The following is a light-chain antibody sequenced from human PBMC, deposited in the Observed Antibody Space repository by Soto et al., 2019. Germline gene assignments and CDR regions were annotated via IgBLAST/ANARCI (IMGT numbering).Light chain of an antibody. V-gene: IGLV2-14*03. CDR3: SSYSSSSPPGV. CDR1: SSDIGGYNY. J-gene: IGLJ3*02. CDR2: DVT. Sequence: QSALTQAASVSGSPGQSITISCTGTSSDIGGYNYVSWYQQHPGKAPKLMIYDVTNRPSGVSDRFSGSKSGITASLTISGHQAEDEADYYCSSYSSSSPPGVFGGGTKLTVL.